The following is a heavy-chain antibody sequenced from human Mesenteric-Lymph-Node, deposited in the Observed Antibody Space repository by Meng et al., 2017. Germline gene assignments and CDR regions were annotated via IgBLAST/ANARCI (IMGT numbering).Heavy chain of an antibody. D-gene: IGHD6-13*01. CDR3: AKYGIAAAIDY. CDR1: GFTFSNYA. J-gene: IGHJ4*02. V-gene: IGHV3-23*01. CDR2: ISGSGGST. Sequence: GESLKISCAASGFTFSNYAMTWVRQAPGKGLEWVSAISGSGGSTYYADSVKGRFTISRDNSKNTLYLQMNSLRAEDTAVYYCAKYGIAAAIDYWGQGTLVTVSS.